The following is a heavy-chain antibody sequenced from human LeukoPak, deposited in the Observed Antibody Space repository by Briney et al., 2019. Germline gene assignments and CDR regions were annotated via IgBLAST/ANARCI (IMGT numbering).Heavy chain of an antibody. J-gene: IGHJ4*02. CDR1: GYTFTSYG. CDR3: ARDHDYGDY. V-gene: IGHV1-18*01. Sequence: ASVKVSCKASGYTFTSYGISWVRQAPGQGLERMGWISTYNGNTNYAQKLQGRVTMTTDTSTNTAYMELRSPRSDDTAVYYCARDHDYGDYWGQGTLVTVSS. CDR2: ISTYNGNT.